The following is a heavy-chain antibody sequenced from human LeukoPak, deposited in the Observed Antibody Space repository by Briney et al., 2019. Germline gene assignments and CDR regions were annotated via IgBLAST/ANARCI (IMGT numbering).Heavy chain of an antibody. D-gene: IGHD2/OR15-2a*01. Sequence: GGSLRLSCAASGFTFSNYWMSWVRQAPGKGLERVANIKEDGSEKYYVDSVKGRFTISRDNAKNSLYLQMNSLRAEDTAVYYCARDGLSLGVDYWGQGTLVTVSS. V-gene: IGHV3-7*01. J-gene: IGHJ4*02. CDR2: IKEDGSEK. CDR3: ARDGLSLGVDY. CDR1: GFTFSNYW.